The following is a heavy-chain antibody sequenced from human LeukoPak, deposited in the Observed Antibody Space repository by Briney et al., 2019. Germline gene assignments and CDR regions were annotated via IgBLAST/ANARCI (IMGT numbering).Heavy chain of an antibody. CDR2: IYYSGST. J-gene: IGHJ6*03. V-gene: IGHV4-59*01. CDR1: GGSISSYY. D-gene: IGHD6-6*01. CDR3: ASIAARPPTYYYYMDV. Sequence: PSETLSLTCTVSGGSISSYYWSWIRQPPGKGLEWIGCIYYSGSTNYNPSLKSRVTISVDTSKNQFSLKLSSVTAADTAVYYCASIAARPPTYYYYMDVWGKGTTVTVSS.